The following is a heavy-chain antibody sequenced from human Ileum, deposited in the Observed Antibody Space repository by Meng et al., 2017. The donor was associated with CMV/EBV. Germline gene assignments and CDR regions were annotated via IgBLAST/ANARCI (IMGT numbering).Heavy chain of an antibody. D-gene: IGHD4/OR15-4a*01. Sequence: QVQLQQSGPGLVKPSQTLSLTCATSGDSVASNIAAWSWIRQSPSRGLEWLGRTYYRSKWYDDYAVSVKSRVTITPDTSKNQFSLHLNSVSPEDTAIYFCAREMGAHDYWGQGTLVTVSS. J-gene: IGHJ4*02. CDR1: GDSVASNIAA. V-gene: IGHV6-1*01. CDR3: AREMGAHDY. CDR2: TYYRSKWYD.